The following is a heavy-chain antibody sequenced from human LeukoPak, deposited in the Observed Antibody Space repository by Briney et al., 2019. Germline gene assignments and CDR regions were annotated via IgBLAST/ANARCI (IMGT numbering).Heavy chain of an antibody. J-gene: IGHJ4*02. CDR2: IRYDGSNK. Sequence: GGSLRLSCAASGFTFSSYGMHWVRQAPGKGLEWVAFIRYDGSNKYYADSVKGRFTISRDNSKNTLYLQMNSLRAEDTAVYYRAKDSCSSTSCYFDYWGQGTLVTVSS. CDR3: AKDSCSSTSCYFDY. D-gene: IGHD2-2*01. V-gene: IGHV3-30*02. CDR1: GFTFSSYG.